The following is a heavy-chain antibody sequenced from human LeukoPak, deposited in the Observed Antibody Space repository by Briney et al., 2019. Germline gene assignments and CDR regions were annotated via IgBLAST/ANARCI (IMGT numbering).Heavy chain of an antibody. CDR2: ISYDGSNK. CDR1: GFTFSSYG. Sequence: GRSLRLSCAASGFTFSSYGMHWVRQAPGKGLEWVAVISYDGSNKYYADSVKGRFTISRDNSENTLYLQMNSLRAEDTAVYYYAKTSAPRTSSIEDYWGQGTLVTVSS. V-gene: IGHV3-30*18. J-gene: IGHJ4*02. D-gene: IGHD6-13*01. CDR3: AKTSAPRTSSIEDY.